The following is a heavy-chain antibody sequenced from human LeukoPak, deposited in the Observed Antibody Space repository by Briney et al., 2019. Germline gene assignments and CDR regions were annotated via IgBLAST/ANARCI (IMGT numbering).Heavy chain of an antibody. CDR2: INHSGST. J-gene: IGHJ4*02. V-gene: IGHV4-34*01. D-gene: IGHD3-10*01. CDR1: GGSFSGYY. Sequence: SETLSLTCAVYGGSFSGYYWSWIRQPPGKGLEWIGEINHSGSTNYNPSLKSRVTISVDASKNQFSLKLSSVTAADTAVYYCARGGRGVIHHGYWGQGTLVAVSS. CDR3: ARGGRGVIHHGY.